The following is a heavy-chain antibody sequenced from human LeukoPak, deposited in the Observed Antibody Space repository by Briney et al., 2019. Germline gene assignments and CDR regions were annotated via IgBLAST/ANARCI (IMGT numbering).Heavy chain of an antibody. CDR3: ARRSTSYEWFDP. CDR1: GYSFTSYW. CDR2: IYPGDSDT. D-gene: IGHD2-2*01. V-gene: IGHV5-51*01. Sequence: GSLKISCKGSGYSFTSYWIGWVRQMPGKGLEWMGIIYPGDSDTRYSPSFQGQVTISADKSISTAYLQWSSLKASDTAIYYCARRSTSYEWFDPWGQGTLVTVSS. J-gene: IGHJ5*02.